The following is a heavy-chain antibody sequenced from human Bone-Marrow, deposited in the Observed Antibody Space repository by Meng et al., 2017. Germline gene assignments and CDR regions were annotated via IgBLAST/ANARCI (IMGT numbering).Heavy chain of an antibody. J-gene: IGHJ5*02. D-gene: IGHD3-22*01. V-gene: IGHV4-31*03. CDR2: IHYSGST. Sequence: QVQLQESGPGLVKPSQTLSLTCPVSGGSISSGTYYWGWVRQPPGKGLEWIAYIHYSGSTYYSPSLKSRVTISVDTSKNQLSLKLSSMTAADTAVYYCARYVFDSSSLYSNWFDPWGQGTLVTVSS. CDR3: ARYVFDSSSLYSNWFDP. CDR1: GGSISSGTYY.